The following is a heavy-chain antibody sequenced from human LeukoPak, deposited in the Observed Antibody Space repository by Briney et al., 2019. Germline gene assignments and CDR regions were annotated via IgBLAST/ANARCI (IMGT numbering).Heavy chain of an antibody. CDR1: GFTASSKN. CDR2: IYSGGGT. Sequence: GGSLRLSRAASGFTASSKNMSWVRQAPGKGLEWVSVIYSGGGTYYADSVKGRFTISRDNSKNTLYLQMNSLRAEDTAVYYCARAPNVEYYFDSWGQGTLVTVSS. D-gene: IGHD3-3*01. CDR3: ARAPNVEYYFDS. J-gene: IGHJ4*02. V-gene: IGHV3-53*01.